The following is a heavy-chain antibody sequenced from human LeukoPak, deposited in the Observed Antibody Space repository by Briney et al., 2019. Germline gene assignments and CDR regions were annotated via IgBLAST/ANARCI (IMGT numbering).Heavy chain of an antibody. Sequence: GGSLRLFCAASGFTFSSYSMNWVSHARGKGLEWVSSISSSSSYIYYADSVKGRFTISRDNAKNSLYLQMNSLRAEDTAVYYCARDLDLGVTRWLEPEFDYWGQGTLVTVSS. CDR3: ARDLDLGVTRWLEPEFDY. CDR1: GFTFSSYS. J-gene: IGHJ4*02. D-gene: IGHD5-24*01. V-gene: IGHV3-21*01. CDR2: ISSSSSYI.